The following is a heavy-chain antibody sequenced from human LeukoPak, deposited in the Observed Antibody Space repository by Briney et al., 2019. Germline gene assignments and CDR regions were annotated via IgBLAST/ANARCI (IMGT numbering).Heavy chain of an antibody. CDR2: INPSSGST. D-gene: IGHD3-22*01. Sequence: ASVKVSCKASGYTFTSYYMHWVRQAPGQGLEWMGIINPSSGSTSYAQKFQGRVTMTRDTSTSTVYMELSSLRYEDTAIYYCAKDRSPIHYYDTSGYLNWFDPWGQGTLVTVSS. CDR3: AKDRSPIHYYDTSGYLNWFDP. J-gene: IGHJ5*02. V-gene: IGHV1-46*01. CDR1: GYTFTSYY.